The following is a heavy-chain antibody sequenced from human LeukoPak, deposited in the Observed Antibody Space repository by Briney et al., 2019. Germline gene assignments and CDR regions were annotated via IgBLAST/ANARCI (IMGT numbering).Heavy chain of an antibody. CDR3: ARVAYIGDWFDP. CDR2: IYYSRST. CDR1: GGSISSGDYY. V-gene: IGHV4-30-4*08. D-gene: IGHD3-16*01. Sequence: SETLSLTCTVSGGSISSGDYYWSWIRQPPGKGLEWIGYIYYSRSTYYNPSLKSRVTISVDTSKNQFSLKLSSVTAADTAVYYCARVAYIGDWFDPWGQGTLVTVSS. J-gene: IGHJ5*02.